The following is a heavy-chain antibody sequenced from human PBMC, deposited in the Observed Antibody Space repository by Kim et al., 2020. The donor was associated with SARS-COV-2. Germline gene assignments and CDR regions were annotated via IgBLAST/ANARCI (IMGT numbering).Heavy chain of an antibody. J-gene: IGHJ3*02. CDR3: ARDKLKDFRELLFTAFDI. V-gene: IGHV3-30*04. CDR2: ISYDGSNK. Sequence: GGSLRLSCAASGFTFSSYAMHWVRQAPGKGLEWVAVISYDGSNKYYVDSVKGRFTISRDNSKNTLYLQMNSLRAEDTAVYYCARDKLKDFRELLFTAFDIWGQGTMVTVSS. D-gene: IGHD3-10*01. CDR1: GFTFSSYA.